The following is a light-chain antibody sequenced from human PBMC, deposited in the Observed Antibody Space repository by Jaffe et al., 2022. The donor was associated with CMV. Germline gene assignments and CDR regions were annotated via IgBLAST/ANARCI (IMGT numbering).Light chain of an antibody. V-gene: IGKV3-11*01. CDR1: QSISSY. Sequence: ESVLTQSPDTLSLSPGERATLSCRASQSISSYLAWYQQKPGQAPRLLIYDASNRATGIPARFSGSGSGTDFTLTISSLEPEDFAIYYCQQRSNWPRGAFGQGTKVEIK. CDR2: DAS. J-gene: IGKJ1*01. CDR3: QQRSNWPRGA.